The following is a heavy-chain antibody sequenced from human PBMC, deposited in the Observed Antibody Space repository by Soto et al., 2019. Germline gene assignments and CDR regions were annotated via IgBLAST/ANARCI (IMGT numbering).Heavy chain of an antibody. J-gene: IGHJ4*02. V-gene: IGHV3-74*01. D-gene: IGHD3-10*01. CDR2: INSDSSST. Sequence: GGSLRLSCAASGFTFSSYWMHWVRQAPGKGLVWVSRINSDSSSTSYADSVKGRFTISRDNAKNSLYLQMNSLRAEDTALYYCAKDRYYGSGSYYDYWGQGTLVTVSS. CDR3: AKDRYYGSGSYYDY. CDR1: GFTFSSYW.